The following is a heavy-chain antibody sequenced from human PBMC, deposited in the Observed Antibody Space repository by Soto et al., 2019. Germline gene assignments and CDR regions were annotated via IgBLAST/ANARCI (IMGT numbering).Heavy chain of an antibody. V-gene: IGHV1-69*13. J-gene: IGHJ3*02. CDR3: ARDLEGGRTLYYYDSSGPAGYAFDI. CDR2: IIPIFGTA. Sequence: SVKVSCKASGGTLSSYAISWVRQAPGQGLEWMGGIIPIFGTANYAQKFQGRVTITADESTSTAYMELSSLRSEDTAVYYCARDLEGGRTLYYYDSSGPAGYAFDIWGQGTMVTVSS. D-gene: IGHD3-22*01. CDR1: GGTLSSYA.